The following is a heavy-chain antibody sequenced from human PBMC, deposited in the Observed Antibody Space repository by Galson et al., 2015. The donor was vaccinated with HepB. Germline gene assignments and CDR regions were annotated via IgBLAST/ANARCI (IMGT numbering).Heavy chain of an antibody. D-gene: IGHD3-10*01. CDR2: ISSSSSYT. CDR3: ARGYGSGSYSPYRHDAFDI. V-gene: IGHV3-11*06. Sequence: SLRLSCAASGFTLSDYYMSWIRQAPGKGLEWVSYISSSSSYTNYADSVKGRFTISRDNAKNSLYLQMNSLRAEDTAVYYCARGYGSGSYSPYRHDAFDIWGQGTMVTVSS. J-gene: IGHJ3*02. CDR1: GFTLSDYY.